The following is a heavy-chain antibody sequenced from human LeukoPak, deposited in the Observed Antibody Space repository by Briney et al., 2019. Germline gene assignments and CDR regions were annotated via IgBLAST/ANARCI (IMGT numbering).Heavy chain of an antibody. D-gene: IGHD6-19*01. CDR3: IGSGGWPGY. CDR1: GYTFSSYW. V-gene: IGHV3-74*01. Sequence: GGSLRLSCAASGYTFSSYWMHWVRQAPGKGLVWVSRIDSDGSTIYADSVKGRFTISRDNAKNALYLQMNSLRAEDTAVYYCIGSGGWPGYWGQGTLVTVSS. CDR2: IDSDGST. J-gene: IGHJ4*02.